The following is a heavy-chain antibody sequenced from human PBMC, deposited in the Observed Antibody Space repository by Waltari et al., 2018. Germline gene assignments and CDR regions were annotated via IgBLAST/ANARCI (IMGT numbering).Heavy chain of an antibody. CDR2: IYTSGST. Sequence: QVQLQESGPGLVKPSETLSLTCTVSGGSISSYSWSWIRQPAGQGLEWIGRIYTSGSTNYNPSLKSRVTMSVDTSKNQFSLKLSSVTAADTAVYYCARDSRYSGSSPGFYYYYYMDVWGKGTTVTVSS. J-gene: IGHJ6*03. CDR1: GGSISSYS. D-gene: IGHD1-26*01. CDR3: ARDSRYSGSSPGFYYYYYMDV. V-gene: IGHV4-4*07.